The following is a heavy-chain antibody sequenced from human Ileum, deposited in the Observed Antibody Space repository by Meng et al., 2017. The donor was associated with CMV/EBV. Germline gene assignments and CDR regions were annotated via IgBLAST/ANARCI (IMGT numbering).Heavy chain of an antibody. V-gene: IGHV4-4*07. J-gene: IGHJ4*01. D-gene: IGHD4-17*01. CDR2: INAGGST. Sequence: QVPLPESGPGLVKPSKTLSLTCAVSGGSISTYYWTWVRQPAGKGLEWIGRINAGGSTNDNPSLKSRVTMSVDTSKNQFSLKVTSVTAADTAVYYCAREENTVNQFEYWGHGTLVTVSS. CDR3: AREENTVNQFEY. CDR1: GGSISTYY.